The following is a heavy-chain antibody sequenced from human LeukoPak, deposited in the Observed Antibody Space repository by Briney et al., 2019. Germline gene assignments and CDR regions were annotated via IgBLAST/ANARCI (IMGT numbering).Heavy chain of an antibody. J-gene: IGHJ4*02. CDR3: ARDVGANSFDY. CDR1: GGSISSYY. V-gene: IGHV4-59*01. CDR2: IYYSGST. Sequence: SETLSLTCTVSGGSISSYYWSWIRQPPGKGLEWIGYIYYSGSTNYNPSLKSRVTISVDTSKNQSSLKLSSVTAADTAVYYCARDVGANSFDYWGQGTLVTVSS. D-gene: IGHD1-26*01.